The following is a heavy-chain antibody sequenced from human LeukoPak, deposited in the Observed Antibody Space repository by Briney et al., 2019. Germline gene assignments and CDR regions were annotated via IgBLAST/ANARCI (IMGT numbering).Heavy chain of an antibody. J-gene: IGHJ6*03. CDR2: IYYSGST. CDR1: GGSISSYY. CDR3: ARAGNVVVVPAAFMGRDYYYYYMDV. D-gene: IGHD2-2*01. V-gene: IGHV4-59*01. Sequence: PSETLSLTCTVSGGSISSYYWSWIRQPPGKGLEWIGYIYYSGSTNYNPSLKSRVTISVDTSKNQFSLKLSSVTAADTAVYYCARAGNVVVVPAAFMGRDYYYYYMDVWGKGTTVTVSS.